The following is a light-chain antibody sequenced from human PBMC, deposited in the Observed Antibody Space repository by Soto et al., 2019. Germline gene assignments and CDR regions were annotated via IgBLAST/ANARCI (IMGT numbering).Light chain of an antibody. CDR2: GNS. Sequence: SVLAQPPPGAGAPGQRGTISRTRSSSNIGAGYDVHWYQQLPGTAPKLLIYGNSNRPSGVPDRFSGSKSGTSASLAISGLQSEDEADYYCAAWDASLNGYVFGTGTKVTVL. CDR3: AAWDASLNGYV. V-gene: IGLV1-40*01. CDR1: SSNIGAGYD. J-gene: IGLJ1*01.